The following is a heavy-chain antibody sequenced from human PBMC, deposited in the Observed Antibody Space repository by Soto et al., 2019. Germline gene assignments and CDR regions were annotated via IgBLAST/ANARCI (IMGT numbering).Heavy chain of an antibody. CDR2: INHTGGT. V-gene: IGHV4-34*01. CDR1: GGSVNGYY. CDR3: ATRITVFGLLIPPFDP. D-gene: IGHD3-3*01. Sequence: SETLSLTCAVYGGSVNGYYLNWIRQPPGKGLEWIGEINHTGGTHYNPSLKSRVTMSVDTSKNQFSLRLSSVTAADTAIYYCATRITVFGLLIPPFDPWGQGTQVTVYS. J-gene: IGHJ5*02.